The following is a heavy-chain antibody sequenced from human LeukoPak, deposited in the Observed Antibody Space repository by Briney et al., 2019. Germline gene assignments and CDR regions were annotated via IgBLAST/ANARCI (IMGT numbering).Heavy chain of an antibody. CDR3: ARGDPGIAAAGLFDY. V-gene: IGHV1-18*04. CDR1: GYNFAGYY. CDR2: ISAYNGKS. J-gene: IGHJ4*02. Sequence: ASVKVSCKASGYNFAGYYIHWVRQAPGQGLEWMGWISAYNGKSNYAQKYQGRVTMTTDTSTNTVYMELRSLRFDDTAFYYCARGDPGIAAAGLFDYWGQGTLVTVSS. D-gene: IGHD6-13*01.